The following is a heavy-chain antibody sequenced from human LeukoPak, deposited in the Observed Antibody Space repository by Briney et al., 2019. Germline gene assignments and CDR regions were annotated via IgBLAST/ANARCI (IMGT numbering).Heavy chain of an antibody. CDR3: ARAIGSQPAY. V-gene: IGHV1-2*02. D-gene: IGHD1-26*01. Sequence: ASVQVSCKASGYSFTGYYIHWVRQAPGQGLEWMGWINPNSGATTYAQKLQGRVTLARDTSISTAYMELNWLRSDDTAVYYCARAIGSQPAYWGQGTLVTVSS. J-gene: IGHJ4*02. CDR1: GYSFTGYY. CDR2: INPNSGAT.